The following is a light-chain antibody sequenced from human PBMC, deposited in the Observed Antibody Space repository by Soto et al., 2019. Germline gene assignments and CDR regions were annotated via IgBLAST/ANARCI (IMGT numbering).Light chain of an antibody. J-gene: IGKJ2*01. V-gene: IGKV3-15*01. CDR3: QQYNNWPYT. CDR2: DAS. CDR1: QSVNSN. Sequence: EIMMTQSPATLSVSPGERAALSCRASQSVNSNFAWYQQKPGQAPRLLIYDASTRATDIPARFSGSGSGTEFTLTISSLQSEDFAVYYCQQYNNWPYTFGQGTKLEIK.